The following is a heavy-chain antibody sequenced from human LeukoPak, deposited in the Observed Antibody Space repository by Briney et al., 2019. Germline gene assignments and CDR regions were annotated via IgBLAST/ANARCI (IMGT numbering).Heavy chain of an antibody. CDR1: GFTFSSYG. CDR3: ARFSGSYLDY. CDR2: ISGSGGST. J-gene: IGHJ4*02. Sequence: PGGTLRLSCAASGFTFSSYGMSWVRQAPGKGLEWVSAISGSGGSTYYADSVKGRFTISRDNAKNSLYLQMNSLRAEDTAVYYCARFSGSYLDYWGQGTLVTVSS. V-gene: IGHV3-23*01. D-gene: IGHD1-26*01.